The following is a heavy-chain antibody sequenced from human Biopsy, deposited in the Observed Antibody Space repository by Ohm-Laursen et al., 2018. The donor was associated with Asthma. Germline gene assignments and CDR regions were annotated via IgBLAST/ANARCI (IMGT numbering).Heavy chain of an antibody. D-gene: IGHD3-16*02. J-gene: IGHJ4*02. V-gene: IGHV3-30-3*01. Sequence: SLRLSCAASGFTFSSYAMHWVRQAPGKGLEWVAVISYDGSNKYYADSVKGRFTISRDNSKNTLYLQMNSLRAEDTAVYYCARDLHTTNHLGELSEGFDYWGQGTLVTVSS. CDR3: ARDLHTTNHLGELSEGFDY. CDR1: GFTFSSYA. CDR2: ISYDGSNK.